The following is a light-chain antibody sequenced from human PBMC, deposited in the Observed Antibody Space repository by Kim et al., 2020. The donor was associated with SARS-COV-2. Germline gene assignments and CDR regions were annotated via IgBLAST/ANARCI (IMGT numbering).Light chain of an antibody. J-gene: IGLJ1*01. V-gene: IGLV2-14*03. CDR1: SSDVGGYDY. CDR2: DVS. Sequence: GQSITISCTGTSSDVGGYDYVSWYQHHPGKAPKLMIYDVSKRPSWVSNRFSGSKSGNTASLTISGLQAEDEADYFCSSCTTSSTYVFGTGTKVTVL. CDR3: SSCTTSSTYV.